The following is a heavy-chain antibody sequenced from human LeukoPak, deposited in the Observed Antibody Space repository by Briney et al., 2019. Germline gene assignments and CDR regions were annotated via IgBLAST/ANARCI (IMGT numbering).Heavy chain of an antibody. CDR3: AKSFGGGYDESYYFDY. V-gene: IGHV3-9*01. Sequence: GRSLRLSCAASGFTFDDYAMHWVRQAPGKGLEWVSGISWNSGSIGYADSVKGRFTISRDNAKNSLYLQMNSLRAEDTALYYCAKSFGGGYDESYYFDYWGREPWSPSPQ. J-gene: IGHJ4*02. CDR2: ISWNSGSI. D-gene: IGHD5-12*01. CDR1: GFTFDDYA.